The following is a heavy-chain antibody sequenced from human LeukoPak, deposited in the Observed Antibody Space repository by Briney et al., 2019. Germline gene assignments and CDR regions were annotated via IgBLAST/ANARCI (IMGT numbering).Heavy chain of an antibody. CDR1: GFAVSSNY. CDR2: IYSGGST. J-gene: IGHJ4*02. V-gene: IGHV3-66*02. CDR3: ASGSQQLALDY. D-gene: IGHD6-13*01. Sequence: GGSLRLSCAASGFAVSSNYMSWVRQAPGKGLEWVSVIYSGGSTYYADSVKGRFTISRDNSKNTLYLQMNSLRAEDTAVYYCASGSQQLALDYWGQGTLVTVSS.